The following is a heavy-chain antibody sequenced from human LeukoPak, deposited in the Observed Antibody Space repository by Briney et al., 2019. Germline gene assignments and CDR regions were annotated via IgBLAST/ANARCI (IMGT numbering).Heavy chain of an antibody. D-gene: IGHD3-16*02. CDR1: GGSISSYY. CDR3: ARYRAFGGVIVFDY. Sequence: PSETLSLTCTVSGGSISSYYWSWIRRPPGKGLEWIGYIYYSGSTNYNPSLKSRVTISVDTSKNQFSLKLSSVTAADTAVYYCARYRAFGGVIVFDYWGQGTLVTVSS. V-gene: IGHV4-59*01. CDR2: IYYSGST. J-gene: IGHJ4*02.